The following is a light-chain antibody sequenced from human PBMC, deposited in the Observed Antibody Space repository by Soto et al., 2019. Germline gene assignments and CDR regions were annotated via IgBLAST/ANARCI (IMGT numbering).Light chain of an antibody. CDR3: QQSSSSPIT. CDR1: QSVSSSY. J-gene: IGKJ5*01. Sequence: IVLTQSPGNLSLSPGQRHTLSCRASQSVSSSYLAWYQQKPGQVPRLLMYAASSRATGIPDRFSGSGSGTDFTLTISRLEAEDFAVYYCQQSSSSPITFGQGTRLEIK. CDR2: AAS. V-gene: IGKV3-20*01.